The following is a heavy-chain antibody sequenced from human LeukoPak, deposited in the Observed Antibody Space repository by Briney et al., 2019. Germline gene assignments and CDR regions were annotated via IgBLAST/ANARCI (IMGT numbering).Heavy chain of an antibody. CDR1: GGSISSSSYY. J-gene: IGHJ4*02. V-gene: IGHV4-39*01. D-gene: IGHD5-24*01. CDR3: ERLRWLQEFDY. CDR2: IYYRGST. Sequence: PSETLSLTCTISGGSISSSSYYWGWIRQPPAKGLEWIGSIYYRGSTYYNPSLKSRVTISVDTSKNQLSLKVRSVTAADTSVYYCERLRWLQEFDYWGQGTLVTVSS.